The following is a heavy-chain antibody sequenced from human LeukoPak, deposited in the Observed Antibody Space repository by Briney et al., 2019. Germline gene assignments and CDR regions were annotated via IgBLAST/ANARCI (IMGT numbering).Heavy chain of an antibody. D-gene: IGHD1-26*01. CDR2: INHSGGT. J-gene: IGHJ6*02. Sequence: SETLSLTCAVYGGSFSGYYWSWIRQPPGKGLEWIGEINHSGGTNYNPSLKSRVTISVDTSKNQFSLKLSSVTAADTAVYYCARTAGRYYYYGMDVWGQGTTVTVSS. CDR1: GGSFSGYY. V-gene: IGHV4-34*01. CDR3: ARTAGRYYYYGMDV.